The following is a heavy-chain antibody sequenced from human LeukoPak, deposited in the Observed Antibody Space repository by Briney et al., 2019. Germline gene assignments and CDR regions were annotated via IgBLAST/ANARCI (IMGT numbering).Heavy chain of an antibody. CDR3: TTGPFDYYGSASYLANGMDV. Sequence: GGSLRLSCAASGFTFGNAWMSWVRQAPGKGLEWVGRIKSKTDGGTTDYTAPVKGRFTISRDDSKNTLYLQMNSLKTVDTAVYYCTTGPFDYYGSASYLANGMDVWGQGTTVTVSS. D-gene: IGHD3-10*01. V-gene: IGHV3-15*01. CDR2: IKSKTDGGTT. J-gene: IGHJ6*02. CDR1: GFTFGNAW.